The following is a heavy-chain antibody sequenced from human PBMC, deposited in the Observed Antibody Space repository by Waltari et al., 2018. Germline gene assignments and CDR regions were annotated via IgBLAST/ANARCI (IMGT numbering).Heavy chain of an antibody. CDR3: ARDGISSTQSGYFDY. D-gene: IGHD6-13*01. CDR2: ISRLRKYK. V-gene: IGHV3-21*01. CDR1: GFTFSSDG. J-gene: IGHJ4*02. Sequence: EVRLVESGGGLVKPGGSLRLSCAASGFTFSSDGMNWVRQAPGKGQEWVASISRLRKYKYYADSVKGRFTISRDNAKNSLYLQMNSLRAEDTDVYFCARDGISSTQSGYFDYWGQGVLVTVSS.